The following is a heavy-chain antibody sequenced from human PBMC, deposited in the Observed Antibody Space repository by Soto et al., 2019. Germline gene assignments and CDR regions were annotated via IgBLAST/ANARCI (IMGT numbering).Heavy chain of an antibody. CDR3: ARYLIGVTGGEDAFDI. CDR2: ISSSSSYI. V-gene: IGHV3-21*01. J-gene: IGHJ3*02. D-gene: IGHD1-20*01. CDR1: GFTFSSYS. Sequence: EVQLVESGGGLVKPGGSLRLSCAASGFTFSSYSMNWVRQAPGKGLEWVSSISSSSSYIYYADSVKGRFTISRDNAKNSLYLQMNSLRAEDTAVYYCARYLIGVTGGEDAFDIWGQGTMVTVSS.